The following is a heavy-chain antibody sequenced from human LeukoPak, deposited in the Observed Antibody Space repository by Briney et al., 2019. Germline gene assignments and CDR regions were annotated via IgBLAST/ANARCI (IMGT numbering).Heavy chain of an antibody. CDR1: GYTFTGYY. V-gene: IGHV1-2*02. CDR2: INPNSGGT. CDR3: AKGKSLPHYCYYGMDV. J-gene: IGHJ6*02. Sequence: GASVKVSCKASGYTFTGYYMHWVRQAPGQGLEWMGWINPNSGGTNYAQKFQGRVTMTRDTSISTAYMELSRLRSDDTAVYYCAKGKSLPHYCYYGMDVWGQGTTVTASS.